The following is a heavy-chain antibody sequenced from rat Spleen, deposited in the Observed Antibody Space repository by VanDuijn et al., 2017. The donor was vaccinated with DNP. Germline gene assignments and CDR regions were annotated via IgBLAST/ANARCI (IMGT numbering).Heavy chain of an antibody. CDR2: ISYDDSST. D-gene: IGHD1-4*01. CDR1: GFTFSDYN. V-gene: IGHV5-7*01. Sequence: EVQLVESGGGLVQPGRSLKLSCIASGFTFSDYNMAWVRQAPKKGLEWVATISYDDSSTYYRASLKGRFTISRDNAKNTLYLQMDSLRSEDTATYYCASRPPPTRGPFDYWGQGVMVTVSS. CDR3: ASRPPPTRGPFDY. J-gene: IGHJ2*01.